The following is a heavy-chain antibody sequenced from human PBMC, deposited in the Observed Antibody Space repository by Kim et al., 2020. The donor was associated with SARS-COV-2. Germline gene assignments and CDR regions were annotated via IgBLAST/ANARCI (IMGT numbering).Heavy chain of an antibody. J-gene: IGHJ4*02. Sequence: SETLSLTCTVSGGSISGYYWSWIRQSPGKGLEWIWYLYDSGSTKCNPSLKSRVTISVDTSKNQFSLKLNSVTAADTAVYYCSRDIGYHSGRAVGYWGQGTLVTVSS. V-gene: IGHV4-59*01. CDR1: GGSISGYY. CDR3: SRDIGYHSGRAVGY. D-gene: IGHD6-19*01. CDR2: LYDSGST.